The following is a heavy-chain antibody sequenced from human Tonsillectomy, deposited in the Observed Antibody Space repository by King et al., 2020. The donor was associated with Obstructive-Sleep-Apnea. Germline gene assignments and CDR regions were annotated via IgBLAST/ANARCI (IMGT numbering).Heavy chain of an antibody. CDR2: IRSDGSSK. CDR3: AKGSWDITSGELAQY. J-gene: IGHJ1*01. CDR1: GFSFDIHC. D-gene: IGHD5-12*01. Sequence: VQLVESGGGVVQPGRSLRLSCIASGFSFDIHCMHWVRQAPGKGLEWVAFIRSDGSSKHYADSVEGRFTISRDNSKKTLYLQMNSLRDEDTAVYYCAKGSWDITSGELAQYWGQGTLVTVSS. V-gene: IGHV3-30*02.